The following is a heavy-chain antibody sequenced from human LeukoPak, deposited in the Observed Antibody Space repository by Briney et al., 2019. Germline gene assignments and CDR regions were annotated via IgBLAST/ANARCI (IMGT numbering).Heavy chain of an antibody. CDR1: GGSISSSIYY. Sequence: SETLSLTCTVSGGSISSSIYYWVWIRQPPGKGLEWIGSIYYSGSTYYNPSLKSRVTISVDTSKNQFSLKFNSVTAADTAVYYCARVGIVLVTGSNWVDPWGQGTLVTVSS. D-gene: IGHD3-22*01. CDR2: IYYSGST. V-gene: IGHV4-39*07. J-gene: IGHJ5*02. CDR3: ARVGIVLVTGSNWVDP.